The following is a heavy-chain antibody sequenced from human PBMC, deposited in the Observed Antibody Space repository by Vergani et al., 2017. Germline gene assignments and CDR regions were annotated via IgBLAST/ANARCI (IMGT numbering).Heavy chain of an antibody. J-gene: IGHJ4*02. Sequence: QVQLQQWGAGLLKPSETLSLTCAVYGGSFSGYYWSWIRQPPGKGLEWIGEINHSGSTNYNPSLKSRVTRSVDTSKNQFSRKLSSVTAADTAVYYCARDGQWAFDYGGRGTLVTVSS. D-gene: IGHD6-19*01. CDR1: GGSFSGYY. V-gene: IGHV4-34*01. CDR2: INHSGST. CDR3: ARDGQWAFDY.